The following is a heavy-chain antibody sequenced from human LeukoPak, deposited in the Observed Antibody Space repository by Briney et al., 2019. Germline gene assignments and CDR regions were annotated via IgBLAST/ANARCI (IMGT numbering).Heavy chain of an antibody. CDR1: GFTFSSYG. CDR2: ISYDGSNK. CDR3: AELGITMIGGV. V-gene: IGHV3-30*18. Sequence: GGSLRLSCAASGFTFSSYGMHWVRQAPGKGLEWVAVISYDGSNKYYADSVKGRFTVSRDNSKNSLYLQMNSLRAEDTAVYYCAELGITMIGGVWGKGTTVTISS. J-gene: IGHJ6*04. D-gene: IGHD3-10*02.